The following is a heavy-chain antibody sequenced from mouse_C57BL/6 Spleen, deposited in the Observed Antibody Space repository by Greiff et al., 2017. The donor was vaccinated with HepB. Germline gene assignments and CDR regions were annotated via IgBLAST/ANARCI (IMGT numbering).Heavy chain of an antibody. CDR3: ARSPRGYFDV. V-gene: IGHV1-54*01. CDR2: INPGSGGT. J-gene: IGHJ1*03. CDR1: GYAFTNYL. Sequence: QVQLKESGAELVRPGTSVKVSCKASGYAFTNYLIEWVKQRPGQGLEWIGVINPGSGGTNYNEKFKGKATLTADKSSSTVYMQLSSLTSEDSAVYFCARSPRGYFDVWGTGTTVTVSS.